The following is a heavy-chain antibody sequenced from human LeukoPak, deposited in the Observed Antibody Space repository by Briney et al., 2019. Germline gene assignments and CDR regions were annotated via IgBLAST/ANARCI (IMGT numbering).Heavy chain of an antibody. CDR3: ARGSALLWFGDRTCDV. CDR1: GYTFISYD. D-gene: IGHD3-10*01. V-gene: IGHV1-8*01. Sequence: VASVKVSCKASGYTFISYDINWVRQATGQGLEWMGWMNPNSGNTGYAQKFQGRVTMTRNTSISTAYMELSSLRSEDTAVYYCARGSALLWFGDRTCDVWGQGTTVTVSS. J-gene: IGHJ6*02. CDR2: MNPNSGNT.